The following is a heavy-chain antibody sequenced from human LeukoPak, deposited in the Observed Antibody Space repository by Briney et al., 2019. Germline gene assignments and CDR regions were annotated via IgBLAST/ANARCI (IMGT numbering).Heavy chain of an antibody. CDR2: ISAYNANT. Sequence: GASVKVSCKASGYTFTSYGISWVRQAPGQGLEWMGWISAYNANTNYAQKVQGRVTMTTDTSTSTAYMELRSLTSDDTAVYYCARDYGYYGSGSYLSYWGQGTLVTVSS. J-gene: IGHJ4*02. V-gene: IGHV1-18*01. CDR1: GYTFTSYG. CDR3: ARDYGYYGSGSYLSY. D-gene: IGHD3-10*01.